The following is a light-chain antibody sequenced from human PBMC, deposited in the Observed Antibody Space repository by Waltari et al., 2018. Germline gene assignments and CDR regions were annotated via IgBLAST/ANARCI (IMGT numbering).Light chain of an antibody. V-gene: IGKV1-9*01. J-gene: IGKJ2*01. Sequence: DIQLTQSPSFLSASVGDRVTTTCRASQAISTYLAWYQQKPGKAPKLLIYGASTVQSGVPSRFSGSGSGTEFTLTISSLQPEDFATYSCQQLNSYPNTFGQGTKLEIK. CDR2: GAS. CDR1: QAISTY. CDR3: QQLNSYPNT.